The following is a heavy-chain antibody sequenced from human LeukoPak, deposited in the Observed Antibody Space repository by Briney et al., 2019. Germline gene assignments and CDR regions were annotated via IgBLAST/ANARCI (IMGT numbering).Heavy chain of an antibody. CDR1: GYTFSGTGQY. V-gene: IGHV1-2*02. D-gene: IGHD5-18*01. J-gene: IGHJ4*02. CDR2: IYPNNGAT. CDR3: AKRVSPDTAMVTIDY. Sequence: ASVKVSCKASGYTFSGTGQYLYWLRQAPGQGLECMGWIYPNNGATAYAQQFQGRVAMTRDTSINTAYMELSRLRPDDTAVYYCAKRVSPDTAMVTIDYWGQGTLVTVSS.